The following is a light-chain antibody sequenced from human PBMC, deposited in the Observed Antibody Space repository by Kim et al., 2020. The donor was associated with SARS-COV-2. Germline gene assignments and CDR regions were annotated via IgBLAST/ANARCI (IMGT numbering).Light chain of an antibody. V-gene: IGLV1-44*01. Sequence: GQRVTISCSGSESNIGSYSVNWCQKFPGTAHKLLIYSNNQRPAEVSDRFSGSRSGTSASLAISGLQSEDEADYYCSSWDDSLNGYVFGSGNKVTVL. CDR2: SNN. CDR3: SSWDDSLNGYV. J-gene: IGLJ1*01. CDR1: ESNIGSYS.